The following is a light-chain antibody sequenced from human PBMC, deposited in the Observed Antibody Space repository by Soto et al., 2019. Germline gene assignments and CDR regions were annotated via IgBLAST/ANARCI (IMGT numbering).Light chain of an antibody. Sequence: QSVLTQPPSVSGPPGQRVTISCTGSSSNIGAGYDVHWYQRLPGTAPKLLIYGNSNRPSGVPDRFSGSKSGTSASLAITGLQAEDEADYYCQSYDSSLSAYVFGTGTKLTVL. CDR3: QSYDSSLSAYV. J-gene: IGLJ1*01. CDR1: SSNIGAGYD. V-gene: IGLV1-40*01. CDR2: GNS.